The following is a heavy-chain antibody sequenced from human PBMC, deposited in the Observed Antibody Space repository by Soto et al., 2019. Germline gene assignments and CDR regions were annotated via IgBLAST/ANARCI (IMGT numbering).Heavy chain of an antibody. CDR3: ARVPDY. Sequence: SETLSLTCAVSGGSISSGGYSWSWIRQPPGKGLEWIGYIHHSGSTYYNPSLKSRVTISVDRSKNQFSLKLSSVTAADTAVYYCARVPDYWAQGTLVPVS. J-gene: IGHJ4*02. CDR1: GGSISSGGYS. V-gene: IGHV4-30-2*01. CDR2: IHHSGST.